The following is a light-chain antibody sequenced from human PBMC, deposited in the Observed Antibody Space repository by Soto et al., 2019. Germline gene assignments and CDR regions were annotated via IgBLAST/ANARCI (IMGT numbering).Light chain of an antibody. J-gene: IGKJ2*01. Sequence: EIVMTQSPATLYVSPGERATLSCRASQSVSSNLAWYQQKPGQAPRLLIYGASTRATRIPARFSGSGSGTEFTLTISSLQSEAFAVYYCQQYNNWPHTFGQGTTREIK. V-gene: IGKV3-15*01. CDR3: QQYNNWPHT. CDR2: GAS. CDR1: QSVSSN.